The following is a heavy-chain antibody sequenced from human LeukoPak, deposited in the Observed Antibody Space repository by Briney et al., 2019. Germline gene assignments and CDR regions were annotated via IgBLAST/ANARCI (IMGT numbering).Heavy chain of an antibody. CDR2: ISAYNGNT. D-gene: IGHD3-10*01. Sequence: GASVKVSCKTSGYTFTSYGFGWVRQAPGQGLEWMGWISAYNGNTNYAQKLQGRVTMTTDTSTSTAYMELRGLRFDDTAVYYCARGIYGSGSYYPPDYWGQGTLVTVSS. CDR1: GYTFTSYG. V-gene: IGHV1-18*04. J-gene: IGHJ4*02. CDR3: ARGIYGSGSYYPPDY.